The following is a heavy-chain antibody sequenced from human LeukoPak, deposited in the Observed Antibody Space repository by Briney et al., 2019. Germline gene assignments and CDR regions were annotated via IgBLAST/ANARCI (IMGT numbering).Heavy chain of an antibody. Sequence: GGSLRLSCAASGFTFSSYSMNWVRQAPGKGLGWVSSISSSSSYIYYADSVKGRFTISRDNAKNSLYLQMNSLRAEDTAVYYCARSTNAATIPRRAFDIWGQGTMVTVSS. CDR2: ISSSSSYI. D-gene: IGHD5-12*01. J-gene: IGHJ3*02. CDR3: ARSTNAATIPRRAFDI. V-gene: IGHV3-21*01. CDR1: GFTFSSYS.